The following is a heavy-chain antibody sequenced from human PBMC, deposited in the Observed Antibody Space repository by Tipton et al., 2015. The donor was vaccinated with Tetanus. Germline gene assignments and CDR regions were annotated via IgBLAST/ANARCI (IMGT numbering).Heavy chain of an antibody. CDR1: GFTFGSYG. V-gene: IGHV3-33*01. CDR3: ARDGMGGGIPAAGPIDN. D-gene: IGHD6-13*01. Sequence: SLRLSCAASGFTFGSYGMHWVRQAPGKGLEYVALIWSDGNNKYYGDSVRGRFTISRDNSKNTVYLEMNSLKGEDSAVYYCARDGMGGGIPAAGPIDNWGQGTLVTVSS. J-gene: IGHJ4*02. CDR2: IWSDGNNK.